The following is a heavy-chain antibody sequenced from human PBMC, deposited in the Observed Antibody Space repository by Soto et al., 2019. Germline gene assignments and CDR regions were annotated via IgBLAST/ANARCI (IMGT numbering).Heavy chain of an antibody. V-gene: IGHV3-66*01. Sequence: GGSLRLSCAASGFTVSSNYMSWVRQAPGKGLEWVSVIYSGGSTYYADSVKGRFTISRDNSKNTLYLQMNSLRAEDTAVYYCARVVRIAARRTNYYYYYYMDVWGKGTTVTVSS. CDR3: ARVVRIAARRTNYYYYYYMDV. J-gene: IGHJ6*03. CDR1: GFTVSSNY. D-gene: IGHD6-6*01. CDR2: IYSGGST.